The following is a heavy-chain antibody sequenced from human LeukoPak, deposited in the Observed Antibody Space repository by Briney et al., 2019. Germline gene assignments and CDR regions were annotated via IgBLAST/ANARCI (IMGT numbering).Heavy chain of an antibody. Sequence: PSETLSLTCTVSGDSITHNYWSWIRQPPGKGLEWIGYIYNSGSTKYNPSLKSRVTISVDTAKNHFSLNLSSVTAADTAVHYCARGPSSGYSYGWGQGTLVTVSS. V-gene: IGHV4-59*01. D-gene: IGHD5-18*01. CDR2: IYNSGST. CDR3: ARGPSSGYSYG. J-gene: IGHJ4*02. CDR1: GDSITHNY.